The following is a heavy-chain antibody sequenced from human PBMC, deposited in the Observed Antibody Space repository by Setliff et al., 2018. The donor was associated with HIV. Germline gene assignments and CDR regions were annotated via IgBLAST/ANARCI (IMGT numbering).Heavy chain of an antibody. CDR2: IFHSGSS. CDR1: GYSISSGYY. Sequence: PSETLSLTCTVFGYSISSGYYWGWIRQPPGKGLEWIGSIFHSGSSYYNPSLKSRVTISVDTSKNHFSLKLRSVTAEDTAVYYCAREVGGYDQGGYGMDVWGQGTTVTVSS. J-gene: IGHJ6*02. D-gene: IGHD5-12*01. V-gene: IGHV4-38-2*02. CDR3: AREVGGYDQGGYGMDV.